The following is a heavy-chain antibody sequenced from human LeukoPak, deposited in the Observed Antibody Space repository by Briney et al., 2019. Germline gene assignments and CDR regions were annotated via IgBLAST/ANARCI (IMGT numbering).Heavy chain of an antibody. CDR3: ARDNNDSSGYYFD. V-gene: IGHV3-48*04. CDR2: ISSSGSTT. Sequence: GGSLRLSCEASGFTLSTYWMDWVRQAPGKGLEWVSYISSSGSTTHYADSVKGRFTISRDNAKKSLYLRMNSLRAEDTAVYYCARDNNDSSGYYFDWGQGTLVTVSS. CDR1: GFTLSTYW. D-gene: IGHD3-22*01. J-gene: IGHJ4*02.